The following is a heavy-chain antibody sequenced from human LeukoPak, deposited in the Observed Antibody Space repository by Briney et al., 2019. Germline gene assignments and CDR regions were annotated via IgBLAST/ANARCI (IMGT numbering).Heavy chain of an antibody. CDR2: ISSSSSYI. D-gene: IGHD3-10*01. V-gene: IGHV3-21*01. Sequence: GGSLRLSCAASGFTFSSYSMNWVRQAPGKGLEWVSSISSSSSYIYYADSVKGRFTISRDNAKNSLYLQMNSLRAEDTAVYYCARAPTQLLWFGEQSYYFDYWGQGTLVTVSS. CDR3: ARAPTQLLWFGEQSYYFDY. J-gene: IGHJ4*02. CDR1: GFTFSSYS.